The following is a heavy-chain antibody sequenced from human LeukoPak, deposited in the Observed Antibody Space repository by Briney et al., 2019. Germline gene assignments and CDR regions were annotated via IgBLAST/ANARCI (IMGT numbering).Heavy chain of an antibody. V-gene: IGHV3-30*18. CDR1: GFTFSSYG. J-gene: IGHJ3*02. CDR3: AKICLGDSSGWQGDAFDI. D-gene: IGHD6-19*01. CDR2: ISYDGSNK. Sequence: AGGSLRLSCAASGFTFSSYGMHWVRQAPGKGLEWVAVISYDGSNKYYADSVKGRFTISRDNSKNTLYLQMNSLRAEDTAVYYCAKICLGDSSGWQGDAFDIWGQGTMVTVSS.